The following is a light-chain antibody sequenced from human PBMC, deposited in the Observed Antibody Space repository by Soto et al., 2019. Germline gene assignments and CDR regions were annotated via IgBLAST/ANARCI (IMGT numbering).Light chain of an antibody. V-gene: IGKV3-11*01. CDR2: DAS. Sequence: EIVFTQSPCTLSLSPGERAILSCRASQSVGTYLAWYQQKPGQAPRLLIYDASNRATGIPARFGGSGSGTDFTLTINSLEPEDFAVYYCQQRSNWPGTLGPGTKVDIK. CDR1: QSVGTY. CDR3: QQRSNWPGT. J-gene: IGKJ3*01.